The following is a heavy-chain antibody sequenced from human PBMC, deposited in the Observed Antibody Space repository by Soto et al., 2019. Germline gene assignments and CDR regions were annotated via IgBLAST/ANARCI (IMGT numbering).Heavy chain of an antibody. CDR1: GGSFSGYY. J-gene: IGHJ5*02. CDR2: INHSGST. Sequence: QVQLQQWGAGLLKPSETLSLTCAVYGGSFSGYYWSWIRQPPGKGLEWVGEINHSGSTNYNPSLKSRVTISVDTSKNQLSLKMSSVTAAATAVYYCARGGLTPGWIQLSAKCFDPWGQGTLVTVSS. V-gene: IGHV4-34*01. CDR3: ARGGLTPGWIQLSAKCFDP. D-gene: IGHD5-18*01.